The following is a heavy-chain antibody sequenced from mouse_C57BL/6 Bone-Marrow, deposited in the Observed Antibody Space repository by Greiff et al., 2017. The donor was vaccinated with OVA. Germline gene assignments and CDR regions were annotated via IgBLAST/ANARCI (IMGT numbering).Heavy chain of an antibody. J-gene: IGHJ4*01. D-gene: IGHD1-1*02. V-gene: IGHV3-8*01. CDR3: ARRGSKGAMDY. CDR2: ISYSGST. CDR1: GYSITSDH. Sequence: EVKLQESGPGLAKPSQTLSLTCSVTGYSITSDHWNWIRKFPGNKLEYMGYISYSGSTYYNPSLKSRISITRDTSKNQYYLQLNSVTTEDTATYYCARRGSKGAMDYWGQGTSVTVSS.